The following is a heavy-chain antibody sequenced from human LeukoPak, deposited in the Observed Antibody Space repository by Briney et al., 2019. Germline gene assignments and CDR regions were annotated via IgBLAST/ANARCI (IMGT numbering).Heavy chain of an antibody. CDR1: GFTFSSYS. D-gene: IGHD3-22*01. CDR3: AREGLRYDSSGYYYVSAFDI. J-gene: IGHJ3*02. CDR2: IKQDGSEK. V-gene: IGHV3-7*01. Sequence: GGSLRLSCAASGFTFSSYSMNWVRQAPGKGLEWVANIKQDGSEKYYVDSVKGRFTISRDNAKNSLYLQMNSLRAEDTAVYYCAREGLRYDSSGYYYVSAFDIWGQGTMVTVSS.